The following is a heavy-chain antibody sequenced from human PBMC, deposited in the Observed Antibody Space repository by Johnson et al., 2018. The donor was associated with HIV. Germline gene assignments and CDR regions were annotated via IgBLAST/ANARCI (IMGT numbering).Heavy chain of an antibody. D-gene: IGHD3-10*01. J-gene: IGHJ3*01. V-gene: IGHV3-66*01. CDR1: GFTVSSNY. CDR3: AKTLGFGTEDTFDL. Sequence: VQLVESGGGLVQPGGSLRLSCEASGFTVSSNYMNWVRQAPGKGLEWVSVIYSGGSTYYADSVKGRFTISRDNAKNSLYLQLNNLRAGDTAVYYCAKTLGFGTEDTFDLWGQGTMVTVSS. CDR2: IYSGGST.